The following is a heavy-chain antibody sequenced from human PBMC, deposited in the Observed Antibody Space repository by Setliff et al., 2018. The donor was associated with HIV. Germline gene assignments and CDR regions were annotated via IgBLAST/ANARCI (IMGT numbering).Heavy chain of an antibody. CDR1: GFTFSSHW. CDR2: INQDGSNK. CDR3: AKIQNPQGYYYDSSGYYPHPGSPDY. V-gene: IGHV3-30*02. Sequence: PGGSLRLSCAVSGFTFSSHWMVWVRQAPGKGLEWVANINQDGSNKYYADSVKGRFTISRDNSKNTLYLQMNSLRAEDTAVYYCAKIQNPQGYYYDSSGYYPHPGSPDYWGQGTLVTVSS. J-gene: IGHJ4*02. D-gene: IGHD3-22*01.